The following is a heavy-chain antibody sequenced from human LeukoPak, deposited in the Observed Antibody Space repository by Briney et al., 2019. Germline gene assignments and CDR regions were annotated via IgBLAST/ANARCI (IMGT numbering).Heavy chain of an antibody. CDR3: ARAGVLLWFGESHDAFGI. J-gene: IGHJ3*02. CDR1: GYTFTSYY. Sequence: ASVKVSCKASGYTFTSYYMHWVRQAPGQGLEWMGIINPSGGSTSYAQKFQGRVTMTRDTSTSTVYMELSSLRSEDTAVYYCARAGVLLWFGESHDAFGIWGQGTMVTVSS. V-gene: IGHV1-46*01. D-gene: IGHD3-10*01. CDR2: INPSGGST.